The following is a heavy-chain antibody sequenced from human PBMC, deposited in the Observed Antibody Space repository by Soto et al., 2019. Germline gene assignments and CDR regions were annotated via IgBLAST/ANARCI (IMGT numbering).Heavy chain of an antibody. J-gene: IGHJ4*02. V-gene: IGHV3-23*01. D-gene: IGHD6-6*01. CDR2: ISGSGGRT. CDR3: AIYDSSSPGYYFDC. CDR1: GFTFSSYA. Sequence: PGGSLRLSCAASGFTFSSYAMSWVRQAPGKGLEWVSAISGSGGRTYYADSVKGRFTISRDNSKNTLYLQLNSLRAEGTAVYYCAIYDSSSPGYYFDCWGQGTLVTVSS.